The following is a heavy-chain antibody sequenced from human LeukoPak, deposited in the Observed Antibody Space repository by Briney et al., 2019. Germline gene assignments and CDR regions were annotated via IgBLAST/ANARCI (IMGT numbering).Heavy chain of an antibody. D-gene: IGHD1-26*01. CDR3: ARVSGSYPYYFDY. J-gene: IGHJ4*02. V-gene: IGHV4-61*01. Sequence: SETLSLTCSVSGVSVSSDSYYWSWIRQPPGKGLEWIGYIYYSGSTNYNPSLKSRVIISIDTSKNQFSLKLSSVTAADTAVYYCARVSGSYPYYFDYWGQGTLVTVSS. CDR1: GVSVSSDSYY. CDR2: IYYSGST.